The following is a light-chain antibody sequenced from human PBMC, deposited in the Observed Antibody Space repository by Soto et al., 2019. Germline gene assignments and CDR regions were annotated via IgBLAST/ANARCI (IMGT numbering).Light chain of an antibody. V-gene: IGKV3-20*01. Sequence: IVLKRSPGTLSLCPMERATPSFMGSQSVSSSYVAWYQQKPGQAPRLLIYGASSRATGIPDRFSGSGSGTDFTLTISRLEPEEFAVYYCQQYGSSPPTWRFGQGTKVDIK. CDR2: GAS. CDR3: QQYGSSPPTWR. J-gene: IGKJ1*01. CDR1: QSVSSSY.